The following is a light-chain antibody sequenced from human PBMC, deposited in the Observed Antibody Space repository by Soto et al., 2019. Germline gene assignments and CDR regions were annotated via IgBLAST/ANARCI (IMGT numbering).Light chain of an antibody. V-gene: IGKV3D-15*01. CDR2: GAS. CDR1: QTISNN. Sequence: DIVMTQSPAILSVSPGEGATLSCRASQTISNNLAWYQQRPGQAPRLLIHGASTRAAGIPARFIGSGSGTEFTLTISSLQSEDFAVYYCQQYSEWPPWTFGQGTKVDMK. CDR3: QQYSEWPPWT. J-gene: IGKJ1*01.